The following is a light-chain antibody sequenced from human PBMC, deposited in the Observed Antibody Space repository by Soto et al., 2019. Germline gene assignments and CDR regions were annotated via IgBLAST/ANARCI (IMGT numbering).Light chain of an antibody. CDR1: QGISSY. Sequence: IQLTQSPSSVSASVGDRVTITCRASQGISSYLAWHQQKPGKAPKLLIYAASTLQSGVPSRFSGSGSGTDFTLTISSLQPEDFATYYCQQYNSYSQTFGQGTKVDIK. V-gene: IGKV1-9*01. CDR3: QQYNSYSQT. CDR2: AAS. J-gene: IGKJ1*01.